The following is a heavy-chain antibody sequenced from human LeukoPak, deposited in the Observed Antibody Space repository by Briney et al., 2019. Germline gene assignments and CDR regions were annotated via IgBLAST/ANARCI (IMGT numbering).Heavy chain of an antibody. V-gene: IGHV4-4*02. Sequence: SGTLSLTCAVSGGSISSSNWWSWVRPPPGKGLEWIGEIYHSGSTNYNPSLKSRVTISVDKSKNQFSLKLSSVTAADTAVYYCARRYGSGSSGTFDYWGQGTLVTVSS. D-gene: IGHD3-10*01. CDR3: ARRYGSGSSGTFDY. J-gene: IGHJ4*02. CDR1: GGSISSSNW. CDR2: IYHSGST.